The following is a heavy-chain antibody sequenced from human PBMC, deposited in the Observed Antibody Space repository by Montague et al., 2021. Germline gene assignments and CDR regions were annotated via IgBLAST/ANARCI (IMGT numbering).Heavy chain of an antibody. CDR1: GFTFTSFT. J-gene: IGHJ6*03. D-gene: IGHD2-2*03. Sequence: SLILSCAASGFTFTSFTMTLFRQAPVKGLEWLSSIVSSNIYIQYPDSVKDLFTISRDNAENSVYLQLNYLRAEDTAVYYCAGVSLGIVVFNMDVWGKGTTVTVSS. CDR2: IVSSNIYI. CDR3: AGVSLGIVVFNMDV. V-gene: IGHV3-21*01.